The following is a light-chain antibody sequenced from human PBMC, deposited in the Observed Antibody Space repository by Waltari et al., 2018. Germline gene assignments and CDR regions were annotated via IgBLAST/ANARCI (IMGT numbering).Light chain of an antibody. Sequence: QSALTQPPSASGSPGQSVTISCTGTSSDVGRYNYVSWYQQHPGKAPKLMIYEVSKRPSGVPARLSDSKSGNTASLTVSGLQAEDEADYYCSSYAGSNNVVCGGGTKLTVL. CDR3: SSYAGSNNVV. V-gene: IGLV2-8*01. CDR1: SSDVGRYNY. CDR2: EVS. J-gene: IGLJ2*01.